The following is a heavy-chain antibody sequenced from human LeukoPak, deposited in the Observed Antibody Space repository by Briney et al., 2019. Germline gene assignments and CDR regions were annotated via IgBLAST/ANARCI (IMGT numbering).Heavy chain of an antibody. D-gene: IGHD3-10*01. Sequence: ASVKVSCKASGGTFSSYAISWVRQAPGQGPEWMGGIIRIFGTANYAQKFQGRVTITADESTSTAYMELSSLRSEDTAVYYCARGRGSGSYYMANYYYYYGMDVWGKGTTVTVSS. V-gene: IGHV1-69*13. J-gene: IGHJ6*04. CDR2: IIRIFGTA. CDR1: GGTFSSYA. CDR3: ARGRGSGSYYMANYYYYYGMDV.